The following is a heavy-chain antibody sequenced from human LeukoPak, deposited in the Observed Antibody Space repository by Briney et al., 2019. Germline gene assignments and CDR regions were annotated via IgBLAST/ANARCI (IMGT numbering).Heavy chain of an antibody. CDR2: ISSSSSYI. CDR1: GFTLTYSG. CDR3: ARGVDREIDY. Sequence: PGGSLRLSCVASGFTLTYSGLHWVRQAPGKGLEWVSSISSSSSYIYYADSVKGRFTISRDNAKNSLYLQMNSLRAEDTAVYYCARGVDREIDYWGQGTLVTVSS. V-gene: IGHV3-21*01. D-gene: IGHD5-24*01. J-gene: IGHJ4*02.